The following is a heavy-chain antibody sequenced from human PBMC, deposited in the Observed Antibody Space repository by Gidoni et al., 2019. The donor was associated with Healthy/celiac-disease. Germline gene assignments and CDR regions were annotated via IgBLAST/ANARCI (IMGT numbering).Heavy chain of an antibody. CDR2: FDPEDGDT. Sequence: GGFDPEDGDTIYAQKFQGRVTMTEDTSTDTAYMELSSLRSEDTAVYYCATEIFGVVTSYWGQGTLVTVSS. CDR3: ATEIFGVVTSY. V-gene: IGHV1-24*01. J-gene: IGHJ4*02. D-gene: IGHD3-3*01.